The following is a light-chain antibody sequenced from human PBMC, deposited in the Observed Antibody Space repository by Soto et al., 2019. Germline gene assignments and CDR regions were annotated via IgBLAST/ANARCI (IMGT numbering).Light chain of an antibody. CDR1: HSISRF. J-gene: IGKJ1*01. CDR3: HQRYSPPPT. CDR2: AAS. V-gene: IGKV1-39*01. Sequence: DIQMTQSPSSLSASVGDRVTITCRASHSISRFLNWYPQKPGRAPRLLLYAASNLQSGVPSRVSGCGSGTDFTITITSLQPENVAPYSCHQRYSPPPTFGQGTNVEI.